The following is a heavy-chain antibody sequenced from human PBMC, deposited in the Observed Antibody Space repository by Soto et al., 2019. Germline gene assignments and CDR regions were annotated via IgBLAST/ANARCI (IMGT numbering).Heavy chain of an antibody. J-gene: IGHJ4*02. CDR3: ERGGHRAWELPDD. CDR1: GFSLSDYH. D-gene: IGHD1-26*01. Sequence: GGSLRLSCAASGFSLSDYHMTWIRQAPGRGLAWVSYMSSSGSTIYYADSVKGRFTISRDNAKSSLYLQMNSLRAEDTAVYYCERGGHRAWELPDDWGQGTKVTVSS. CDR2: MSSSGSTI. V-gene: IGHV3-11*01.